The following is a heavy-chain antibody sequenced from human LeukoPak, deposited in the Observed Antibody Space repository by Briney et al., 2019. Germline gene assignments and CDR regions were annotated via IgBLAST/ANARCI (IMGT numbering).Heavy chain of an antibody. CDR2: INSSGGST. CDR1: GYTFTSHG. Sequence: AAVKVSCKASGYTFTSHGINWLRQAPGQGVEGMGIINSSGGSTSYAQKFEGRVTMTRDTSTGTVYMELSSLGCEDTAVDYCARDGVVGATTRRFDPWARETRSPSP. V-gene: IGHV1-46*01. D-gene: IGHD1-26*01. CDR3: ARDGVVGATTRRFDP. J-gene: IGHJ5*02.